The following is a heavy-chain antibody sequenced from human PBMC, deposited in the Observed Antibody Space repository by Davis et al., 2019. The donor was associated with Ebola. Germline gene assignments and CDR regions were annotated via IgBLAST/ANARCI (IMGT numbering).Heavy chain of an antibody. CDR2: IHTGGRT. CDR3: ARYYVHDYYMGLDV. D-gene: IGHD3-16*01. V-gene: IGHV3-66*01. J-gene: IGHJ6*02. Sequence: GESLKISCAASGFRVSGPYMSWVRQAPGKGLEWVSVIHTGGRTYYTDSVKGRFTISRDNSKNTIYLQMSSLRAEDTAVYYCARYYVHDYYMGLDVWGQGTTVIVSS. CDR1: GFRVSGPY.